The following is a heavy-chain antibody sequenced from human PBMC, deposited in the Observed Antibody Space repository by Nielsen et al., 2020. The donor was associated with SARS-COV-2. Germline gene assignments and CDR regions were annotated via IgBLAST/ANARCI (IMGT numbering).Heavy chain of an antibody. CDR2: ISYDGSNK. V-gene: IGHV3-30-3*01. J-gene: IGHJ6*02. Sequence: GGSLRLSCAASGFTFSSYAMHWVRQAPGKGLEWVAVISYDGSNKYYADSVKGRFTISRDNSKNTLYLQMNSLRAEDTAVYYCVRPQDAEYYDSSGGMDVWGQGTTVTVSS. CDR3: VRPQDAEYYDSSGGMDV. D-gene: IGHD3-22*01. CDR1: GFTFSSYA.